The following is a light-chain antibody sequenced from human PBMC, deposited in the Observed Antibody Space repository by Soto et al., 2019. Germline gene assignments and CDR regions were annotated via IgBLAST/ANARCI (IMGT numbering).Light chain of an antibody. J-gene: IGKJ1*01. CDR1: QSLTIT. CDR2: GAS. V-gene: IGKV3-15*01. CDR3: QQYTDWPTT. Sequence: EVVMTQSTATLSVSRGERASLSCRASQSLTITVAWYQQKPGQAPRLLIYGASTRATCIPARFSGSGSGTEFTLTISSLQSEDFAIYYCQQYTDWPTTFGQGTKVDIK.